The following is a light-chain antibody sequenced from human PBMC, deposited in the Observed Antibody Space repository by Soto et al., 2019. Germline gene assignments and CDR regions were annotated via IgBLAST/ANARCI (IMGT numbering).Light chain of an antibody. J-gene: IGKJ1*01. CDR2: AAS. Sequence: AIRLTQSPSSLSASPGDRVTITCRASQGISSYLAWYQQKPGKAPKLLIYAASTLQSGVPSRFSGSGSGTDFTLTISCLQSEDFATYYCQQYYSYPPTFGQGCKVAIK. V-gene: IGKV1-8*01. CDR1: QGISSY. CDR3: QQYYSYPPT.